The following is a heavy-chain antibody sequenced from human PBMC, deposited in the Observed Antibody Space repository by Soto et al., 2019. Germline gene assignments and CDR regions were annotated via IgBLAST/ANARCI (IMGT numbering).Heavy chain of an antibody. V-gene: IGHV6-1*01. CDR3: ARDWIRYCSGGSCLPGAFDI. CDR2: TYYRSKWYN. D-gene: IGHD2-15*01. Sequence: SPTLSLTCAISGDSVSSNSAAWNWIRQSPSRGLEWLGRTYYRSKWYNDYAVSVKSRITINPDTSKNQFSLQLNSVTPEDTAVYYCARDWIRYCSGGSCLPGAFDIWGQGTMVTVSS. CDR1: GDSVSSNSAA. J-gene: IGHJ3*02.